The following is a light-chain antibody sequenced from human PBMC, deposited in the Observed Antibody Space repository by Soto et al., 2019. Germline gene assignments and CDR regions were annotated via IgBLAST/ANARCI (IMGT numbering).Light chain of an antibody. J-gene: IGKJ5*01. CDR2: DAS. CDR3: QQYDILPIT. CDR1: QSISSW. Sequence: DMQMTQSPSTLSASVGDRVTITCRASQSISSWLAWYQQKPGKAPNLLIYDASNLEIGVPSRFSGSGSGTHFTFTISSLQTEDIGTYYCQQYDILPITFGRGTRLEI. V-gene: IGKV1-33*01.